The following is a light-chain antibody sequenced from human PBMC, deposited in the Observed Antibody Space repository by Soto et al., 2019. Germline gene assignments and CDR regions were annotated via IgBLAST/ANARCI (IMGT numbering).Light chain of an antibody. J-gene: IGLJ2*01. CDR3: AAWDDRLNVLV. V-gene: IGLV1-44*01. Sequence: QSVMTQPPSVSGTPGQRVNMSCSGSSSNIGSKSVSWYQHLPQTAPKLLIYSNNQRPSGVPGRFSGSKSGTSASLAISGLQYYDDTKYYCAAWDDRLNVLVFGRGTKLTVL. CDR1: SSNIGSKS. CDR2: SNN.